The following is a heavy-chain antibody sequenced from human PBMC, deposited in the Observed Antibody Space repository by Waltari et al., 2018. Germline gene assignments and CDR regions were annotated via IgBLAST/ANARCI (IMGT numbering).Heavy chain of an antibody. CDR3: ARDSTAMAKGDYYGMDV. CDR1: GYTFTSYA. D-gene: IGHD5-18*01. Sequence: QVQLVQSGAEVKKPGASVKVSCKASGYTFTSYAMHWVRQAPGQRLEWMGWINAGNGNTKYSQKFQGRVTITRDTSASTAYMELSSLRSEDTAVYYCARDSTAMAKGDYYGMDVWGQGTTVTVSS. CDR2: INAGNGNT. J-gene: IGHJ6*02. V-gene: IGHV1-3*01.